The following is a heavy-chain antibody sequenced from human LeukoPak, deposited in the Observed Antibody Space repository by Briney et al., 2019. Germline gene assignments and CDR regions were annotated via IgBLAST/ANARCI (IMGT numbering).Heavy chain of an antibody. CDR1: GFTFGSHA. CDR3: GKTTVGYSSGQKPAWPVDY. V-gene: IGHV3-23*01. J-gene: IGHJ4*02. Sequence: PGGSLRLSCEASGFTFGSHAMYWVRQAPGKGLEWVAGIFGSGGSPHYADSVKGRFTISRDNSQNTVYLQINSLRAEDTAVYYCGKTTVGYSSGQKPAWPVDYWGQGTLLTVSS. D-gene: IGHD5-18*01. CDR2: IFGSGGSP.